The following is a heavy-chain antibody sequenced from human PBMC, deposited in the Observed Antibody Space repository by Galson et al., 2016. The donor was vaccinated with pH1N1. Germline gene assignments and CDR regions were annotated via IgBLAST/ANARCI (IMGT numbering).Heavy chain of an antibody. CDR1: GFPFSRYV. CDR2: ISGTGISI. J-gene: IGHJ4*02. V-gene: IGHV3-21*01. CDR3: ARAGGGYPFDY. D-gene: IGHD1-26*01. Sequence: SLRLSCAASGFPFSRYVMNWVRQTPGKGLEWVSSISGTGISIYYADSERGRVTISRDNAKKSLYLQMDSLRVDDTAVYYCARAGGGYPFDYWGQGSLVTVSS.